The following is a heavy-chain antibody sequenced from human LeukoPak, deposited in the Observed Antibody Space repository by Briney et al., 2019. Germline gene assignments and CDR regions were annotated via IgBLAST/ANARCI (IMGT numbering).Heavy chain of an antibody. J-gene: IGHJ4*02. CDR3: ARDEDMVRGVIDY. Sequence: GGSLRLSCAASGFTFSSYSMNWVRQAPGKGLEWVSSISSSSSYIYYADSVKGRFTISRDNAKNSLYLQMNSLRAEDTAVYYCARDEDMVRGVIDYWGQGTLVTVSS. D-gene: IGHD3-10*01. V-gene: IGHV3-21*01. CDR2: ISSSSSYI. CDR1: GFTFSSYS.